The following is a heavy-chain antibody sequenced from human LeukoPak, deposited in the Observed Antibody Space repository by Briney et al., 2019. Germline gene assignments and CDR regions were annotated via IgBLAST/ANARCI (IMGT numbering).Heavy chain of an antibody. Sequence: SETLSLTCTVSGGSVSSGSYYWSWIRQPPGKGLEWIGEINHSGSTNYNPSLKSRVTISVDTSKNQFSLKLSSVTAADTAVYYCARGRVSHRYIVVVPAAMSWFDPWGQGTLVTVSS. V-gene: IGHV4-39*07. CDR3: ARGRVSHRYIVVVPAAMSWFDP. J-gene: IGHJ5*02. D-gene: IGHD2-2*01. CDR2: INHSGST. CDR1: GGSVSSGSYY.